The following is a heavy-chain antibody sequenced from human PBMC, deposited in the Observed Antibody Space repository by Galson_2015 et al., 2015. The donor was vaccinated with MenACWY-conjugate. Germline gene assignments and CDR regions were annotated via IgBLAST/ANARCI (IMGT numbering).Heavy chain of an antibody. Sequence: SLRLSCEASGYTFSTYWMHWVRQAPGKGLVWVSRINSDGGSTSYADSVKSRFTISRDNAKNTLYLQMNSLRAEDTAVYYCARLGGNYRTTSHFDYWGQGALVTVSS. CDR1: GYTFSTYW. CDR2: INSDGGST. D-gene: IGHD1-26*01. CDR3: ARLGGNYRTTSHFDY. V-gene: IGHV3-74*01. J-gene: IGHJ4*02.